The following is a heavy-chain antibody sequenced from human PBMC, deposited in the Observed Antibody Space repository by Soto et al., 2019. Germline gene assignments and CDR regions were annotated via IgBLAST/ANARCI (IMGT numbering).Heavy chain of an antibody. CDR1: GGSFSGYY. V-gene: IGHV4-34*01. Sequence: QVQLQQWGAGLLKPSETLSLTCAVYGGSFSGYYWTWIRQPPGTGLEWIGEINHSGSTNYNPSLKSRFTISVDTSKNLFSLKLTSVTAADTAVYYCARDKITGLFDYWGQGTLVTVSS. D-gene: IGHD2-8*02. CDR2: INHSGST. CDR3: ARDKITGLFDY. J-gene: IGHJ4*02.